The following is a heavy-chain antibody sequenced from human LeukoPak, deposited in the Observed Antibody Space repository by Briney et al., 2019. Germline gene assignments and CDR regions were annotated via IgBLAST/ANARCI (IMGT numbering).Heavy chain of an antibody. D-gene: IGHD5-12*01. V-gene: IGHV3-48*03. CDR1: GFTFSSYE. J-gene: IGHJ4*02. Sequence: HPGGSLRLSCAASGFTFSSYEMKWVRQAPGKRLEWVSYISSSAGSIYLADSVKDRLSVSRDNAKNSLYLQMTSLRAEDTGIYYCARVLLSGYDRPIDFWGQGTLVTVSS. CDR2: ISSSAGSI. CDR3: ARVLLSGYDRPIDF.